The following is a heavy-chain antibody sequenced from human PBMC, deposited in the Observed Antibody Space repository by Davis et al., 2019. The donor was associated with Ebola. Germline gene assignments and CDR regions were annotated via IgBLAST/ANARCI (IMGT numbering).Heavy chain of an antibody. J-gene: IGHJ6*02. CDR2: IKQDGSEK. Sequence: GESLKISCAASGFTFSSYWMSWVRQAPGKGLEWVANIKQDGSEKYYVDSVKGRFTISRDNAKNSLYLQMNSLRAEDTAVYYCARDQVVVVAATRSGMDVWGQGTTVTVSS. CDR3: ARDQVVVVAATRSGMDV. D-gene: IGHD2-15*01. V-gene: IGHV3-7*03. CDR1: GFTFSSYW.